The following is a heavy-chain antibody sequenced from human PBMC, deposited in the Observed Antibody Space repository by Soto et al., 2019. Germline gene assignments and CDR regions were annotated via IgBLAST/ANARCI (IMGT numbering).Heavy chain of an antibody. CDR2: ISYDGSNK. CDR3: AKDAPLYYYDSSGYPDFDY. Sequence: ESGGGVVQPGRSLRLSCAASGFTFSSYGMHWVRQAPGKGLEWVAVISYDGSNKYYADSVKGRFTISRDNSKNTLYLQMNSLRAEDTAVYYCAKDAPLYYYDSSGYPDFDYWGQGTLVTVSS. CDR1: GFTFSSYG. J-gene: IGHJ4*02. V-gene: IGHV3-30*18. D-gene: IGHD3-22*01.